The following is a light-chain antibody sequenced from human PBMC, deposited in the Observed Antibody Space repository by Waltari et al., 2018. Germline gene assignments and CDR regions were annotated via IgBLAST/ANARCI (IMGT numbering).Light chain of an antibody. CDR1: QSISNW. Sequence: DIQMTQSPSTLSASVGDRFTITCRASQSISNWLAWYQQKPGKAPKLLLYKASTLESGVPSRFSGSGSGTEFTLTISSLQPDDVATYYCQQYNSYSLLTFGGGTKVEIK. J-gene: IGKJ4*01. V-gene: IGKV1-5*03. CDR2: KAS. CDR3: QQYNSYSLLT.